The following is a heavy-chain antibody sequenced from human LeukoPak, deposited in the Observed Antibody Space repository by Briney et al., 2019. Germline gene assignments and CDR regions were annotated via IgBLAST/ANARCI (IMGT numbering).Heavy chain of an antibody. CDR1: GFTYSISW. D-gene: IGHD3-22*01. Sequence: PGGSLTLSCAASGFTYSISWVHGVRQAPGKALVWVSRINSDGSSTNYAHSVKGRFTLSRENAKNTLYLQMNSLRAEDTAVYYCARVAAWDSSGYLFDYWGEGTLVTVSS. CDR2: INSDGSST. J-gene: IGHJ4*02. V-gene: IGHV3-74*01. CDR3: ARVAAWDSSGYLFDY.